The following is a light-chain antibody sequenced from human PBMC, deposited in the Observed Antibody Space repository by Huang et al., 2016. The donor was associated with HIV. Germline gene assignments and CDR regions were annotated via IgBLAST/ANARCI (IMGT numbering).Light chain of an antibody. J-gene: IGKJ2*01. CDR3: MQKLQTPYT. CDR2: LGA. Sequence: DIVMTQSPLSLPVTPGEPASISCRSSQSLLHSNGYTYLDWYLQKPGQSPPLRIYLGANRASGVPDRFSGSGSGTGFTLKISKVEAEDVGVYYCMQKLQTPYTFGQGTKLEIK. V-gene: IGKV2-28*01. CDR1: QSLLHSNGYTY.